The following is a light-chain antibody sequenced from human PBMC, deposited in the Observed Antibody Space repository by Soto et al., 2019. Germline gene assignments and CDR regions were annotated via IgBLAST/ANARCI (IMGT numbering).Light chain of an antibody. CDR3: QQYDQWPIT. CDR2: GAS. CDR1: QSVGTK. Sequence: IVMTQSPATLSVSPGERATLSCRASQSVGTKLAWYQQTRGQAPRLLIYGASARALGIPARFSGSGSGTEFSFTVTSLQSEDFAVYYCQQYDQWPITFGQGTRLEIK. J-gene: IGKJ5*01. V-gene: IGKV3-15*01.